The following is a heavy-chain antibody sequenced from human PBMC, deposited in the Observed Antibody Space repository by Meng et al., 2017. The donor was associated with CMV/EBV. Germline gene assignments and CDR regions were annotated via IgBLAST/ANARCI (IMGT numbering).Heavy chain of an antibody. CDR2: INPNSGGT. CDR3: ARARKSPVAGTSRGNYFDY. J-gene: IGHJ4*02. D-gene: IGHD6-19*01. Sequence: ASVKVSCKASGYTFTSYYMHWVRQAPGQGLEWMGIINPNSGGTNYAQKLQGRVTMTRDTSISTAYMELSRLRSDDTAVYYCARARKSPVAGTSRGNYFDYWGQGTLVTVSS. CDR1: GYTFTSYY. V-gene: IGHV1-2*02.